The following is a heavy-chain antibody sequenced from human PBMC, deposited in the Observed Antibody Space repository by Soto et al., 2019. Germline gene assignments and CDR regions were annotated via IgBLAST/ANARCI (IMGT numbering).Heavy chain of an antibody. CDR3: AKAMWRLVEVVVAAIRLTDY. J-gene: IGHJ4*02. Sequence: PGGSLRLSCAASGFTFSSYAMSWVRQAPGKGLEWVSAISGSGGSTYYADSVKGRFTISRDNSKNTLYLQMNSLRAEDTAVYYCAKAMWRLVEVVVAAIRLTDYWGQGTLVTVSS. D-gene: IGHD2-15*01. CDR2: ISGSGGST. V-gene: IGHV3-23*01. CDR1: GFTFSSYA.